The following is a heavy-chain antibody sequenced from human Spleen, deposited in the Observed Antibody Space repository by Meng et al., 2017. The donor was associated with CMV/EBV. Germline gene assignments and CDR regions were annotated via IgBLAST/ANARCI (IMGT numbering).Heavy chain of an antibody. Sequence: GESLKISCVASGFTFGDYAIHWVRQASGKGLDWVGRVRSKTKYYATTYTASLKGRVTISRDDSNNAAYLEVSSLKTDDTAVYYCARIRDTYDFWSGSSLHYFDHWGQGTLVTVSS. CDR2: VRSKTKYYAT. V-gene: IGHV3-73*01. J-gene: IGHJ4*02. CDR3: ARIRDTYDFWSGSSLHYFDH. D-gene: IGHD3-3*01. CDR1: GFTFGDYA.